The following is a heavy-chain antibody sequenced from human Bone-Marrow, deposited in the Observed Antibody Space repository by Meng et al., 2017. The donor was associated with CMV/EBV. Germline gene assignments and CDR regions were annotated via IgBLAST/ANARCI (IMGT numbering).Heavy chain of an antibody. Sequence: GESLKISCAASGFTFSSYGMHWVRQAPGKGLEWVAVIWYDGSNKYYADSVKGRFTISRDNSKNTLYLQMNSLRAEDTDVYYCAKGPYCSSTSCYTSWDFDYWGQGTLVTVSS. D-gene: IGHD2-2*02. CDR3: AKGPYCSSTSCYTSWDFDY. CDR2: IWYDGSNK. CDR1: GFTFSSYG. J-gene: IGHJ4*02. V-gene: IGHV3-33*06.